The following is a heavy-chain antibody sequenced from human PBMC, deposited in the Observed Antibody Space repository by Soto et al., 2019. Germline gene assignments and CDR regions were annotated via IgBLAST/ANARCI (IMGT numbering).Heavy chain of an antibody. D-gene: IGHD3-10*01. CDR2: ISGFNGQT. CDR1: GNTFASHG. V-gene: IGHV1-18*01. Sequence: QVQLVQSGPEVKKPGASVKVSCKASGNTFASHGFSWVRQAPGQGLEWMGWISGFNGQTNYALKFQGRVTLTTDTSTSTAYMELGGLRSDDTAVYFCARVGPRGVAVVRGYWGQGTLVTVSS. J-gene: IGHJ4*02. CDR3: ARVGPRGVAVVRGY.